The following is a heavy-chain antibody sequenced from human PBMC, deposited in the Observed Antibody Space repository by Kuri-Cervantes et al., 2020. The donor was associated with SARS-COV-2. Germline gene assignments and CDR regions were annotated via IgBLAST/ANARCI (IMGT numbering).Heavy chain of an antibody. CDR2: ISQSGNT. J-gene: IGHJ6*03. D-gene: IGHD7-27*01. CDR1: GGSISSGNFY. V-gene: IGHV4-30-2*01. Sequence: SQTLSLTCAVSGGSISSGNFYWGWIRQPPGKGLEWIGYISQSGNTYYNPSLKSRVTISVDRSKNQFSLKVSSVSAADTAVYYCARVSGDSRFSYYMDVWGTGTTVTVSS. CDR3: ARVSGDSRFSYYMDV.